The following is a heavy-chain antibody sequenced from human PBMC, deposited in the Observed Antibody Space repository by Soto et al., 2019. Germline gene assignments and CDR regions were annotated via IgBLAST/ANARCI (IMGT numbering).Heavy chain of an antibody. CDR2: ISGTGVPT. J-gene: IGHJ5*02. CDR1: GFDFSSYA. V-gene: IGHV3-23*01. CDR3: AKSFCSSSSCFFLWVDP. Sequence: PGGSVRLSXAASGFDFSSYAMSWVRQAPGKGLECISLISGTGVPTLYAESVKGRFSVSRDNSKDTLFLEMNNLGVDDTAMYYCAKSFCSSSSCFFLWVDPWGPGTLVTVSS. D-gene: IGHD2-2*01.